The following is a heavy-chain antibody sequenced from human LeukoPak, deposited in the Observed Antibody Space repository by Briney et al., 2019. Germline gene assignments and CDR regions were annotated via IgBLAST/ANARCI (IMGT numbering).Heavy chain of an antibody. CDR3: ARDPRRSIAVAGPTTYYYGMDV. CDR1: GYTFTGYY. D-gene: IGHD6-19*01. J-gene: IGHJ6*02. Sequence: ASVMVSCKASGYTFTGYYMHWVRQAPGQGLEWMGWINPNSGGTNYAQKFQGRVTMTRDTSISTAYMELSGLRSDDTAVYYCARDPRRSIAVAGPTTYYYGMDVWGQGTTVTVSS. CDR2: INPNSGGT. V-gene: IGHV1-2*02.